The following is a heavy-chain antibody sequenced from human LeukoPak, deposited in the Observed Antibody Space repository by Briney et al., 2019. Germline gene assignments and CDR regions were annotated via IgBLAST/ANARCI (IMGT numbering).Heavy chain of an antibody. Sequence: SETLSLTCTVSGGSISSYYWSWIRQPPGKGLEWIGYIYYSGSTNYNPSLKSRVTIPVDTSKNQFSLKLSSVTAADTAVYYCAREVAVAGKRGAFYYYYGMDVWGKGTTVTVSS. CDR1: GGSISSYY. CDR3: AREVAVAGKRGAFYYYYGMDV. J-gene: IGHJ6*04. D-gene: IGHD6-19*01. V-gene: IGHV4-59*01. CDR2: IYYSGST.